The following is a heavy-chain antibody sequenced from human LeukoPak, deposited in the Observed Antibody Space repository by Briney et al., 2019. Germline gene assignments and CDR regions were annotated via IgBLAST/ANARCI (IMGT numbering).Heavy chain of an antibody. CDR2: ITTSGGAK. V-gene: IGHV3-48*01. J-gene: IGHJ4*02. CDR1: GFTFSSYS. CDR3: ARDSPFGFY. Sequence: GGSLRLSCAASGFTFSSYSMNWVRQAPGKGLEWISYITTSGGAKNYADSVKGRFTISRDNAENSLYLQMSSLRAEDTAVYYCARDSPFGFYWGQGTLVTVSS. D-gene: IGHD3-10*01.